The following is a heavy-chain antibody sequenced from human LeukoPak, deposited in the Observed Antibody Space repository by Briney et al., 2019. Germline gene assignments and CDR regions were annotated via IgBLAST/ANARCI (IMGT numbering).Heavy chain of an antibody. V-gene: IGHV1-18*01. CDR1: GYTFTKYD. CDR2: ISAYNGNR. J-gene: IGHJ4*02. Sequence: ASVKVSCKASGYTFTKYDINWVRQAPGQGLEWMGWISAYNGNRNYAQKFQGRVTMTTDTSTSTAYMELRSLRSDDTAVYYCAREIDAGVVFEYWGQGTLVTVSS. CDR3: AREIDAGVVFEY. D-gene: IGHD2-8*01.